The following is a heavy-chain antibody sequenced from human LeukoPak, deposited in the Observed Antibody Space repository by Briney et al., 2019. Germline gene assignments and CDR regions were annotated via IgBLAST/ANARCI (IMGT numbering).Heavy chain of an antibody. J-gene: IGHJ4*02. D-gene: IGHD4-23*01. CDR2: ISSSSSYI. CDR1: GFTFSSYS. Sequence: GGSLRLSCAASGFTFSSYSMNWVRQAPGKGLEWVSSISSSSSYIYYADSVKGRFTISRDNAKNSLYLQMNSLRAEDTAVYYCARDRTVVMDPVDYWGQGTLVTVSS. CDR3: ARDRTVVMDPVDY. V-gene: IGHV3-21*01.